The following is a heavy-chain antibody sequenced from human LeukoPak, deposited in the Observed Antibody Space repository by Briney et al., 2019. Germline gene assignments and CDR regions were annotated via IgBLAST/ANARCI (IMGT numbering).Heavy chain of an antibody. V-gene: IGHV3-23*01. J-gene: IGHJ4*02. CDR3: AKDDPYCSSTSCYGSFDY. CDR2: ISGSGGST. D-gene: IGHD2-2*01. Sequence: GGSLRLSCAASGFTFSSYAMSWVRQAPGKGLEWASAISGSGGSTYYADSVKGRFTISRDNSKNTLYLQMNSLRAEDTAVYYCAKDDPYCSSTSCYGSFDYWGQGTLVTVSS. CDR1: GFTFSSYA.